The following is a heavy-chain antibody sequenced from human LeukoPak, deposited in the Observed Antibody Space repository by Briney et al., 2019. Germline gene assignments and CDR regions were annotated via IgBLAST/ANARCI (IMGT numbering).Heavy chain of an antibody. J-gene: IGHJ6*04. CDR2: ISSSSSYI. Sequence: PGGSLRLSCAASGFTFSSYSMNWVRQAPGKGLEGVSSISSSSSYIYYADSVKGRFTISRDNAKNSLYLQMNSLRAEDTAVYYCAREVGESLDYYYGMDVWGKGTTVTVSS. D-gene: IGHD3-10*01. CDR1: GFTFSSYS. CDR3: AREVGESLDYYYGMDV. V-gene: IGHV3-21*01.